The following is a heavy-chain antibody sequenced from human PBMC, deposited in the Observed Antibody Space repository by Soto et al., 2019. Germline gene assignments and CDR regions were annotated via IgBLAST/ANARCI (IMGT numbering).Heavy chain of an antibody. J-gene: IGHJ4*02. V-gene: IGHV3-30*18. CDR3: AKSDYDDY. CDR1: GFTFSSYG. CDR2: ISYDGSNK. Sequence: PGGSLRLSCAASGFTFSSYGMHWVRQAPGKGLEWVAVISYDGSNKYYADSVKGRFTISRDNSKNTLYLQMNSLRAEGTAVYYCAKSDYDDYWGQGTLVTVSS.